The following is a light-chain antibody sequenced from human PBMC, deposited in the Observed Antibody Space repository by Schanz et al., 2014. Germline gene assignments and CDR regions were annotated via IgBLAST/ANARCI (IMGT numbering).Light chain of an antibody. Sequence: EIVLTQSPATLSVSPGERATLSCRASQSVGSNLVWYQQKPGQAPRPLIYGASTRATGVPARFSASGSGTEFTLTISSLEPEDFAAYYCQQRSSWPRTFGQGTKLEIK. CDR3: QQRSSWPRT. V-gene: IGKV3-11*01. CDR2: GAS. J-gene: IGKJ2*01. CDR1: QSVGSN.